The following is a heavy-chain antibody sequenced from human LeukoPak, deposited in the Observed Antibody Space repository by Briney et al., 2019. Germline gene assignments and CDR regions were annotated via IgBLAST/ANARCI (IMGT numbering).Heavy chain of an antibody. CDR3: ARDYDYVWGSRGDY. Sequence: SETLSLTCTVSGGSISSYYWSWIRQPAGKGLEWIGRIYTSGSTNYNPSLKSRVTMSVDTSKNQLSLKLSSVTAADTAVYYCARDYDYVWGSRGDYWGQGTLVTVSS. D-gene: IGHD3-16*01. V-gene: IGHV4-4*07. J-gene: IGHJ4*02. CDR1: GGSISSYY. CDR2: IYTSGST.